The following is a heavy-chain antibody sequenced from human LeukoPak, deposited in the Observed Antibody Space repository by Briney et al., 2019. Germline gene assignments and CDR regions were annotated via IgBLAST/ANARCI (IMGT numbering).Heavy chain of an antibody. D-gene: IGHD3-22*01. V-gene: IGHV4-59*01. CDR1: GGSISSYY. CDR3: ARQTYYYDSSGQN. CDR2: IYYSGST. Sequence: PSETLSLTCTVSGGSISSYYWSWIRQPPGKGLEWIGYIYYSGSTNYNPSLKSRVTISVDTSKNQFSLKLSSVTAADTAVYYCARQTYYYDSSGQNWGQGTLVTVSS. J-gene: IGHJ4*02.